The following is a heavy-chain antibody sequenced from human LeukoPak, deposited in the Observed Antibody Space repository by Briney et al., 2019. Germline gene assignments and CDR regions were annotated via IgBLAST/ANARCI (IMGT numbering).Heavy chain of an antibody. Sequence: SQTLSLTCTVSGGSISSGSYYWSWIRQPAGKGLEWIGRIYTSRSTNSNPTLKIRVTLSMDTSQNQFSLNPSSVTAAAPYVYCCARDALGYSYVRNNYYSGMDVWGQGTTVTVPS. CDR2: IYTSRST. J-gene: IGHJ6*02. CDR1: GGSISSGSYY. D-gene: IGHD5-18*01. V-gene: IGHV4-61*02. CDR3: ARDALGYSYVRNNYYSGMDV.